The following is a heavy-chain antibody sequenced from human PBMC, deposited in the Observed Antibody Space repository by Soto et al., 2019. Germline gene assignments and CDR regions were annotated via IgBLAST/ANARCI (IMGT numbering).Heavy chain of an antibody. J-gene: IGHJ5*02. CDR3: ARGLPATIFGVVFNWFDP. CDR1: GGSFSGYY. D-gene: IGHD3-3*01. Sequence: PSETLSLTCAVYGGSFSGYYLSWIRQPPGKGLEWIGEINHSGSTNYNPSLKSRVTISVDTSKNQFSLKLSSVTAADTAVYYCARGLPATIFGVVFNWFDPWGQGTLVTVSS. V-gene: IGHV4-34*01. CDR2: INHSGST.